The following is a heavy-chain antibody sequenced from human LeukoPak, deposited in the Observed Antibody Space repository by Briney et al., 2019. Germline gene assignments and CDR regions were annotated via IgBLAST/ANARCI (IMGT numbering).Heavy chain of an antibody. CDR1: GFSFISYS. J-gene: IGHJ6*03. D-gene: IGHD4-17*01. CDR3: ARDPTLRSSAYYYYYMDV. CDR2: ISASSIYI. V-gene: IGHV3-21*06. Sequence: GGSLRLSCAASGFSFISYSMNWVRQAPGKGLAWVSSISASSIYIYYADSMKGRVTISRDNAKNSLYLQMNSLRAEDTAVYYCARDPTLRSSAYYYYYMDVWGKGTTVTVSS.